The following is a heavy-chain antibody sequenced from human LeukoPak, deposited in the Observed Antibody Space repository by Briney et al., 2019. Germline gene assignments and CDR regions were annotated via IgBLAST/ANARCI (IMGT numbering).Heavy chain of an antibody. CDR2: ISSSSSTI. J-gene: IGHJ5*02. D-gene: IGHD3-10*01. V-gene: IGHV3-48*02. Sequence: PGGSLRLSCAASGFTFSSYSMNWVRQAPGKGLEWVSYISSSSSTIYYADSVKGRFTISRDNAKNSLYLQMNSLRDEDTAVYYCARDLTTMVRGVKREVYNWFDPWGQGTLVTVSS. CDR1: GFTFSSYS. CDR3: ARDLTTMVRGVKREVYNWFDP.